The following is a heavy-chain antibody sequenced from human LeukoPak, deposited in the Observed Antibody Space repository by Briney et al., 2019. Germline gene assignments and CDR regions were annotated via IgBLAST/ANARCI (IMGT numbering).Heavy chain of an antibody. CDR2: ISSSSTYI. J-gene: IGHJ4*02. CDR3: ARGGYGDYRHDY. Sequence: PGGSLRLSCTASGFTFSSYNMNWVRRAPGKGLEWVSLISSSSTYISYADSVKGRCTISRDNAKNSLYLQMNSLTAEDTAIYYCARGGYGDYRHDYWGQGTLVTVSS. D-gene: IGHD4-17*01. CDR1: GFTFSSYN. V-gene: IGHV3-21*01.